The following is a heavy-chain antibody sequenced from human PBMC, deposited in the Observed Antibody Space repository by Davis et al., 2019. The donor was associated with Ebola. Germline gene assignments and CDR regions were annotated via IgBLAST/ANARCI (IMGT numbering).Heavy chain of an antibody. CDR2: INHSGST. Sequence: SQTLSLTCAVYGGSFSGYYWSWIRQPPGKGLEWIGEINHSGSTNYNPSLKSRVTISVDTSKNQFSLKLSSVTVADTAVYYCARGKRPNDYWGQGTLVTVSS. CDR1: GGSFSGYY. CDR3: ARGKRPNDY. V-gene: IGHV4-34*01. J-gene: IGHJ4*02. D-gene: IGHD1-1*01.